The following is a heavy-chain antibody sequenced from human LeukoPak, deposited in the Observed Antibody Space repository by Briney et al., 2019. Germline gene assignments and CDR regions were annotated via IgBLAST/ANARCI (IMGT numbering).Heavy chain of an antibody. D-gene: IGHD3-10*01. CDR2: TYYRSKWYN. CDR1: WDSFSSNSAA. CDR3: ARDRVLLWFGELAHDAFDI. Sequence: SQTLSLTCAISWDSFSSNSAAWNWIRQSPSRGLEWLGRTYYRSKWYNDYAVSVKSRITINPDTSKNQFSLQLNSVTPEDTAVYYCARDRVLLWFGELAHDAFDIWGQGTMVTVSS. J-gene: IGHJ3*02. V-gene: IGHV6-1*01.